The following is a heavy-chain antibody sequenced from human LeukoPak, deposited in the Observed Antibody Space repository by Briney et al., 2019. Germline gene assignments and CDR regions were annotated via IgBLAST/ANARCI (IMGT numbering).Heavy chain of an antibody. CDR2: INPNSGGT. Sequence: ASVKVSCKASGGTFSSYAISWVRQAPGQGLEWMGWINPNSGGTNYAQKFQGRVTMTRDTSISTAYMELSRLRSDDTAVYYCARRVWNDGGSAFDIWGQGTMVTVSS. CDR1: GGTFSSYA. V-gene: IGHV1-2*02. D-gene: IGHD1-1*01. CDR3: ARRVWNDGGSAFDI. J-gene: IGHJ3*02.